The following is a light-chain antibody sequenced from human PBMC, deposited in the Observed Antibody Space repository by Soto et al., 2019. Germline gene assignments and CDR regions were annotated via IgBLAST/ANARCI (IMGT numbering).Light chain of an antibody. Sequence: DLQMTQSPSSLSASVGDRVTITCRASQSISNYLNWYQQKPGKAPKLLIYAASSLQSGVPSSFSGSGSGTDFTLTISSLQPEDFATYYCQQSYSTPPTFGQGTKVEIK. V-gene: IGKV1-39*01. CDR2: AAS. CDR3: QQSYSTPPT. CDR1: QSISNY. J-gene: IGKJ1*01.